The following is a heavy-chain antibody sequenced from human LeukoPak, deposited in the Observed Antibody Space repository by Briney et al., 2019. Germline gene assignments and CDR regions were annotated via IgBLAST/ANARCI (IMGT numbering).Heavy chain of an antibody. CDR1: GFSFSDYY. CDR3: AIPEGGYCSSISCQAFDY. Sequence: SLRLSCAASGFSFSDYYVSWIRQAPGKGLECVSYISSRGTTIYYADSVKGRFTISRDNAKNSLYLQMSSLRAEDTAVYYCAIPEGGYCSSISCQAFDYWGQGTLVTVSS. D-gene: IGHD2-2*01. CDR2: ISSRGTTI. V-gene: IGHV3-11*04. J-gene: IGHJ4*02.